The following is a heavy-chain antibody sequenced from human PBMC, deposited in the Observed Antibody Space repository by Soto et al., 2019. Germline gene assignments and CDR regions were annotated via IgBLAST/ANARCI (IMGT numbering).Heavy chain of an antibody. D-gene: IGHD3-9*01. CDR3: ARVTTFYDILTSSYALNYFDY. J-gene: IGHJ4*02. CDR1: GFSVTSNY. CDR2: IYAGGNT. V-gene: IGHV3-53*01. Sequence: GGSLRLSCAASGFSVTSNYMTFVRQAPVKGLECVSVIYAGGNTYYPDSVKGRFTISSDNSKNTLFLQMNNLRAEDTAVYYCARVTTFYDILTSSYALNYFDYWGQGTRVTVSS.